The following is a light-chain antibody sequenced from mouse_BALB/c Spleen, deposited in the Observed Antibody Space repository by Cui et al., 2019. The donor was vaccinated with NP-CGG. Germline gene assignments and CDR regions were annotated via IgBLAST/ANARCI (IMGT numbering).Light chain of an antibody. CDR2: GTN. Sequence: HAVVNPESALTTSPGETVTLTCRSSTGAVTTYNYANWVQEKPDHLFTGLIGGTNNRAPGVPARFSGSLIGDKAALTITGAQTEDEAIYFCALWYSNHWVFGGGTKLTVL. J-gene: IGLJ1*01. CDR1: TGAVTTYNY. V-gene: IGLV1*01. CDR3: ALWYSNHWV.